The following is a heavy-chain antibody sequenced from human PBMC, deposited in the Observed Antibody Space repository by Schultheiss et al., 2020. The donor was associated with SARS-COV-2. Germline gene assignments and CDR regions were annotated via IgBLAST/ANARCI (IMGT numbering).Heavy chain of an antibody. Sequence: GGSLRLSCAASGFTFSSYWMHWVRQAPGKGLVWVSAISGSGRTIYYADSVKGRFTISRDNAKNTLYLQMNSLRAEDTAVYYCATPEYAGLVGYFDYWGQGTLVTVSS. CDR2: ISGSGRTI. V-gene: IGHV3-23*01. CDR3: ATPEYAGLVGYFDY. CDR1: GFTFSSYW. J-gene: IGHJ4*02. D-gene: IGHD1-14*01.